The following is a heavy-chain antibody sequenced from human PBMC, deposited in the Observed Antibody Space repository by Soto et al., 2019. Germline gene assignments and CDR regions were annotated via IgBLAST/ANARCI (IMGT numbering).Heavy chain of an antibody. Sequence: ASVTVSCKASGYTFTSYGVIWVRQAPGQRLEWMGWINAGNGNTKYSQKFQGRVTITRDTSASTAYMELSSLRSEDTAVYYCAREEDSSLFDYWGQGTLVSVSS. J-gene: IGHJ4*02. CDR3: AREEDSSLFDY. D-gene: IGHD6-6*01. V-gene: IGHV1-3*01. CDR2: INAGNGNT. CDR1: GYTFTSYG.